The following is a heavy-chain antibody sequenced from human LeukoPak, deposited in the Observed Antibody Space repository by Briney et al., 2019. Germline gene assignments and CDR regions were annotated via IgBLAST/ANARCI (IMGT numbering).Heavy chain of an antibody. CDR1: GFTFSSYS. V-gene: IGHV3-48*01. Sequence: GGSLRLSCAASGFTFSSYSMNWVRQAPGKGLEWVSYISSSSSTIYYADSVKGRFTISRDNSKNTLYLQMNSLRAEDTAVYYCAKALEYSSSRGYYYYYMDVWGKGTTVTVSS. CDR3: AKALEYSSSRGYYYYYMDV. CDR2: ISSSSSTI. J-gene: IGHJ6*03. D-gene: IGHD6-6*01.